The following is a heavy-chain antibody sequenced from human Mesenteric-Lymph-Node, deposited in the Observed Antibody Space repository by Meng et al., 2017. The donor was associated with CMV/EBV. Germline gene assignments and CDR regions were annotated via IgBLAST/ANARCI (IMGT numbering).Heavy chain of an antibody. Sequence: GGSLRLSCAASGFTFSSYSMNWVRQAPGKGLEWVGRIKSKTDGGTTDYAAPVKGRFTISRDDSKNTLYLQMNSLKTEDTAVYYCTTAYRVGATNIDYWGQGTLVTVSS. V-gene: IGHV3-15*01. CDR3: TTAYRVGATNIDY. D-gene: IGHD1-26*01. CDR2: IKSKTDGGTT. CDR1: GFTFSSYS. J-gene: IGHJ4*02.